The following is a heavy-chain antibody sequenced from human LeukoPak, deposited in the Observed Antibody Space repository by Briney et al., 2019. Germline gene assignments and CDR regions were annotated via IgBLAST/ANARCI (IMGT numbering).Heavy chain of an antibody. CDR3: ARNTYGDCFGAPDY. D-gene: IGHD4-17*01. CDR2: IDWDDDK. Sequence: SGPALVKPTQTLTLTCTFSGFSLSTSRMCVSWIRQPPGKALERLALIDWDDDKYYSTSLKTRLTISKDTSKNQVVLTMTNMDPVDTATYYCARNTYGDCFGAPDYWGQGTLVTVSS. V-gene: IGHV2-70*01. J-gene: IGHJ4*02. CDR1: GFSLSTSRMC.